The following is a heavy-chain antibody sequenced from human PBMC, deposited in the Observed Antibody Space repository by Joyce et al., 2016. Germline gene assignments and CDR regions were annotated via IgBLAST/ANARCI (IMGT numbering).Heavy chain of an antibody. D-gene: IGHD6-19*01. CDR3: AVGNIGVNPYDAFDI. J-gene: IGHJ3*02. CDR1: GGSISSGYYY. V-gene: IGHV4-31*03. Sequence: QFQLQESGPGMVKPSQTLSLTCSVSGGSISSGYYYWSWIRQHPGKGVEWSGYIYSIGNTSYTPALESRVTRSVVSSKSQFSLQRRSLIPADTSVDYYAVGNIGVNPYDAFDIWGRGRMVTVSS. CDR2: IYSIGNT.